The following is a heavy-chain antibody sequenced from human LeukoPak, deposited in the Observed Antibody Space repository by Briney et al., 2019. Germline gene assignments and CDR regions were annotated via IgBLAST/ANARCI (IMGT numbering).Heavy chain of an antibody. CDR2: MNPNSGNT. D-gene: IGHD3-3*01. Sequence: ASVKVSCKASGYTFTSYDINWVRQATGQGLEWMGWMNPNSGNTGYAQKFQGRVTITRNTSISTAYMELSSLRSEDTAVYYCARGGYYDFWSGYYPTYDYWGQGTLVTVSS. V-gene: IGHV1-8*03. CDR3: ARGGYYDFWSGYYPTYDY. J-gene: IGHJ4*02. CDR1: GYTFTSYD.